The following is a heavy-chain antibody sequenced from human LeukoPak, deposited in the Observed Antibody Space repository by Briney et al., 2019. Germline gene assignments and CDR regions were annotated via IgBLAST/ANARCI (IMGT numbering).Heavy chain of an antibody. Sequence: SETLSLTCTVSGGSISSGSYYWSWIRQPAGKGLEWIGRIYTSGSTNYNPSLKSRVTISVDTSKNQFSLKSSSVTAADTAVYFCARGFRGDNFDYWGQGTLVTVSS. CDR1: GGSISSGSYY. J-gene: IGHJ4*02. V-gene: IGHV4-61*02. D-gene: IGHD7-27*01. CDR2: IYTSGST. CDR3: ARGFRGDNFDY.